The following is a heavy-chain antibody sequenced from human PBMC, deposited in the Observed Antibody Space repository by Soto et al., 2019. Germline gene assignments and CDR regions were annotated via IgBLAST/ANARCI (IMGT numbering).Heavy chain of an antibody. V-gene: IGHV1-69*12. CDR3: AREGRGSSPVYYGMDV. J-gene: IGHJ6*02. Sequence: QVQLVQSGAEVKKPGSSVKVSCKASGGTFSSYAISWVRQAPGQGLEWMGGIIPIFGTANYAQKFQGRVTITADESTSTADMELSSLRSEDTAVYYCAREGRGSSPVYYGMDVWGQGPTVTVSS. CDR2: IIPIFGTA. D-gene: IGHD6-13*01. CDR1: GGTFSSYA.